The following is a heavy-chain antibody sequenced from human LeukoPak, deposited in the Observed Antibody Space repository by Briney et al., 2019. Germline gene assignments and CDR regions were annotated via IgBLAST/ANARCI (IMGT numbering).Heavy chain of an antibody. D-gene: IGHD3-16*01. CDR3: ARDNDSRDPPHFDY. Sequence: SETLSLTCTVSGGSISSGSYYWSWIRQPAGKGLEWIGRIYTSGSTNYNPSLKSRVTISVDTSKNQFSPKLSSVTAADTAVYYCARDNDSRDPPHFDYWGQGTLVTVSS. V-gene: IGHV4-61*02. CDR1: GGSISSGSYY. J-gene: IGHJ4*02. CDR2: IYTSGST.